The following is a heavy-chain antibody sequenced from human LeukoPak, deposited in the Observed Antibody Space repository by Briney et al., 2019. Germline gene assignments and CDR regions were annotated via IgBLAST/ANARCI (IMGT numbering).Heavy chain of an antibody. D-gene: IGHD2-15*01. J-gene: IGHJ6*02. CDR2: IYSGGST. V-gene: IGHV3-66*01. CDR3: AREWSGYGMDV. CDR1: GFTVSSNY. Sequence: GGSLRLSCAASGFTVSSNYMNWVRQAPGKGLEWVSIIYSGGSTYYADSVKGRFTISRDTSKNTLYLQMSSLRAEDTAVYYCAREWSGYGMDVWGQGTTVTVSS.